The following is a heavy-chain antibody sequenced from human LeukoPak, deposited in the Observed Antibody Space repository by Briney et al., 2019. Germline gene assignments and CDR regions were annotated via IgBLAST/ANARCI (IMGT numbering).Heavy chain of an antibody. V-gene: IGHV3-15*01. CDR2: IKSKTDGGTT. Sequence: PGGSLRLSCAASGFTFSNAWMSWVRQAPGKGLEWVGRIKSKTDGGTTDYAAPVKGRFTISRDDSKNTLYLQMNSLKTEDTAVYYCATVEVGAFANAFDIWGQGTMVTVSS. CDR3: ATVEVGAFANAFDI. CDR1: GFTFSNAW. J-gene: IGHJ3*02. D-gene: IGHD1-26*01.